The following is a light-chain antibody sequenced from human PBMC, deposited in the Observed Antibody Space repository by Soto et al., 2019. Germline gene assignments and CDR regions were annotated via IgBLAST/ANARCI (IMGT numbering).Light chain of an antibody. CDR3: MQPLQSPMYT. Sequence: DIVMTQFPLSLPVSPGESASISCTSSQSLLHANGNTYLDWYRQKPGQSPQLLIYLASNRSSGVPDRFSGSGSGTEFTLKIDRGEAYDFAVYYCMQPLQSPMYTCGQGTRLEFK. V-gene: IGKV2-28*01. CDR1: QSLLHANGNTY. J-gene: IGKJ2*01. CDR2: LAS.